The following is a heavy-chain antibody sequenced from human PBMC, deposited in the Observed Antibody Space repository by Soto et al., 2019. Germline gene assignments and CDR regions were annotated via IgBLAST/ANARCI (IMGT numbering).Heavy chain of an antibody. CDR1: GDSVSSNSAA. Sequence: SQTLSLTCAISGDSVSSNSAAWNWIRQSPSRGLEWLGRTYYRSKWYNDYAVSVKSRITINPDTSKNQFSLQLNSVTPEDTAVYYCSREGQLERPGYYGMDVWGQGTTVTVSS. D-gene: IGHD1-1*01. V-gene: IGHV6-1*01. CDR2: TYYRSKWYN. J-gene: IGHJ6*02. CDR3: SREGQLERPGYYGMDV.